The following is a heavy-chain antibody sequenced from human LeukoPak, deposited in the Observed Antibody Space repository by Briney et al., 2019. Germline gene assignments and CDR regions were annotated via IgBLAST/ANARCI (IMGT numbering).Heavy chain of an antibody. CDR2: IYSGGST. CDR1: GFTVSSNY. J-gene: IGHJ5*02. V-gene: IGHV3-53*01. D-gene: IGHD3-10*02. Sequence: PGGSLRLSCAASGFTVSSNYMTWVRQAPGKGLEWVSVIYSGGSTYYADSVKGRFTISRDNSKNTLYLQMNSLRAEDTAVYYCAKYTAVGVRWFDPWGQGTLVTVSS. CDR3: AKYTAVGVRWFDP.